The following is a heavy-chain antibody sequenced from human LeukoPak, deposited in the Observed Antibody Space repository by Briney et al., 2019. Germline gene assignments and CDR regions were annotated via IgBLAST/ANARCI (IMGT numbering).Heavy chain of an antibody. CDR1: GFTFSSYG. Sequence: QPGGSLRLSCAASGFTFSSYGMDWVRQAPGKGLEWVAYIRYDATNKLYGDSVKGRFTISRDNSKNTLYLQMNSLRAEDTALYYCAKPLGGNYPQPFDYWGQGTLVTVSS. J-gene: IGHJ4*02. CDR2: IRYDATNK. CDR3: AKPLGGNYPQPFDY. V-gene: IGHV3-30*02. D-gene: IGHD1-26*01.